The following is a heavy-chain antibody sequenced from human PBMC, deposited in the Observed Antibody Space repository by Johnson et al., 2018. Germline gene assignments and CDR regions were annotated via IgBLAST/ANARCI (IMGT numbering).Heavy chain of an antibody. CDR2: ISYDGSNK. V-gene: IGHV3-30*18. D-gene: IGHD6-6*01. CDR3: AKDSSSSDWYFDL. J-gene: IGHJ2*01. Sequence: QVQLVQSGGGVVQPGRSLRLSCAASGFTFSSYGMHWVRQAPGKGLEWVAVISYDGSNKYYADSVKGRFTISRDNSKNTLYLQMNSPSAEDTAVYYCAKDSSSSDWYFDLWGRGTLVTVSS. CDR1: GFTFSSYG.